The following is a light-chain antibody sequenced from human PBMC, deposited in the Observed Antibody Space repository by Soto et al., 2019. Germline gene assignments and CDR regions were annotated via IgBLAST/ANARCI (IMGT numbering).Light chain of an antibody. V-gene: IGLV6-57*03. CDR1: SGSIASNY. J-gene: IGLJ3*02. CDR2: EDN. Sequence: NFMLTQPHSVSESPGKTVTISCTRSSGSIASNYVQWYQQRPGSAPTTVIYEDNHRPSGVPDRFSGSIDSSSNSASLTISGLKTEDEADYYCQSYDSRNEVFGGGTKVTVL. CDR3: QSYDSRNEV.